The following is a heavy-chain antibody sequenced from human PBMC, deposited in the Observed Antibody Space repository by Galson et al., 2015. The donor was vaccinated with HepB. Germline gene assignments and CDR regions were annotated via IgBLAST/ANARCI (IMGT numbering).Heavy chain of an antibody. CDR3: ARDEGAGGYSSGWYDY. J-gene: IGHJ4*02. CDR2: ISWNSGSI. CDR1: GFTFDDYG. Sequence: SLRLSCAASGFTFDDYGMHWVRQAPGKGLEWVSSISWNSGSIGYADSVKGRFTISRDNAKNSLYLQLSSLKTEDTALYYCARDEGAGGYSSGWYDYWGQGTLVTVSS. V-gene: IGHV3-9*01. D-gene: IGHD6-19*01.